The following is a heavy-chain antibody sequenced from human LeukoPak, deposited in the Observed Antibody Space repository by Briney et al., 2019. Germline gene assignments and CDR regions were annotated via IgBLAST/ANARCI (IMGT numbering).Heavy chain of an antibody. V-gene: IGHV4-4*02. Sequence: PSETLSLTWAVSGGSITTRNWWSWVRQAPGKGVEWIGEIEHTGSTNYNPSLKSRVTILVDKSKNQFSLKLSSVTAADTAVYYCARVGAWDSGYYHGDYAMDVWGQGTTVTVSS. D-gene: IGHD3-22*01. J-gene: IGHJ6*02. CDR3: ARVGAWDSGYYHGDYAMDV. CDR1: GGSITTRNW. CDR2: IEHTGST.